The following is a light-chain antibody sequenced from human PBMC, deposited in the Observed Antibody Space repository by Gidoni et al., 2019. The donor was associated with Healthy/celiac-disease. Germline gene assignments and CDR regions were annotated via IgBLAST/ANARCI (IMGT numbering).Light chain of an antibody. Sequence: DIQLTQSPSFLSASVGDRVNICRASQGISSYLAWYQQKPGKAPKLLIYAASTLQSGVPTRFSGSGSGTEFTLTISSLQPEDFATYYCQQLNGYPPYTFGQGTKLEIK. V-gene: IGKV1-9*01. CDR1: QGISSY. CDR2: AAS. J-gene: IGKJ2*01. CDR3: QQLNGYPPYT.